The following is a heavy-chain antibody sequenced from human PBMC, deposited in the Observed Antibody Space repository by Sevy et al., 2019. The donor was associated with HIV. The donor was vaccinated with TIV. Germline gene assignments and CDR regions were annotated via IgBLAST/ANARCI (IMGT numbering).Heavy chain of an antibody. CDR1: GFTFTLYA. J-gene: IGHJ4*02. D-gene: IGHD2-21*02. Sequence: GGSLRLSCAASGFTFTLYAIHWVRQAPGKGLEWVALISYSGTNKYYADSVKGRFTISRDDSKNTAYLQMNNLRTDDTAVYYCARFAVEYCTDDCYHRYDYWGQGTQVTVSS. V-gene: IGHV3-30-3*01. CDR2: ISYSGTNK. CDR3: ARFAVEYCTDDCYHRYDY.